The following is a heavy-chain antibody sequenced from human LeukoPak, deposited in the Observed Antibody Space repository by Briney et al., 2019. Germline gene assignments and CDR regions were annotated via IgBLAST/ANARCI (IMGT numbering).Heavy chain of an antibody. CDR1: GFTFSSYS. CDR2: ISSSSSYI. Sequence: KSGGSLRLSCAASGFTFSSYSMNWVRQAPGKGLEWVSSISSSSSYIYYADSVKGRFTISRDNTKNSLYLQMSSLGDDDTAVYYCARSSLLHSNAMDVWGQGTTVTVSS. V-gene: IGHV3-21*01. J-gene: IGHJ6*02. CDR3: ARSSLLHSNAMDV. D-gene: IGHD5-18*01.